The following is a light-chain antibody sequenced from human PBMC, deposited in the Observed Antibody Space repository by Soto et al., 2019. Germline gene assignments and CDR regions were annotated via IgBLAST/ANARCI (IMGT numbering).Light chain of an antibody. J-gene: IGKJ1*01. V-gene: IGKV1-5*03. CDR1: QSISTW. CDR2: KAS. Sequence: DIQMTQSPSTLSASVGDRVTITCRASQSISTWLAWYRQKPGKAPKLLIYKASSLESGVPSRFSGSGSGTEFTLTISSPQPDDFATYYCQQYYSYWTFGQGTKVEIK. CDR3: QQYYSYWT.